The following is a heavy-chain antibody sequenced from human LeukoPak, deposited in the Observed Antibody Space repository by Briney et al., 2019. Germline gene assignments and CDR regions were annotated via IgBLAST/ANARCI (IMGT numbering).Heavy chain of an antibody. V-gene: IGHV4-39*07. D-gene: IGHD3-22*01. J-gene: IGHJ3*02. CDR2: IIYSGST. CDR3: AKSNGYGLIDI. Sequence: SETLSLTCTVSGGSISTSNYYWGWIRHPPGRGLGGLGIIIYSGSTYYAPSLKGRLTISLDTPRNQFSLKLNLVPAGARPGYYCAKSNGYGLIDISGEGTMVSVSS. CDR1: GGSISTSNYY.